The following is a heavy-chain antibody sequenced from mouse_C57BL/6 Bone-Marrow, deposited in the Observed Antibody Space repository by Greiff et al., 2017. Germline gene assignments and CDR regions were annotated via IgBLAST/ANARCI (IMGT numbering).Heavy chain of an antibody. CDR1: GYAFSSYW. CDR3: ARSTGRVRNWYMDV. J-gene: IGHJ1*03. V-gene: IGHV1-80*01. D-gene: IGHD3-1*01. Sequence: VQLQQSGAELVKPGASVKISCKASGYAFSSYWMNWVKQRPGQGLEWIGQIYPGDGDTNYNGKFKGKATLTADKSSSTAYMQLSSLTSEDSAVXFCARSTGRVRNWYMDVWGKGTTVTVSS. CDR2: IYPGDGDT.